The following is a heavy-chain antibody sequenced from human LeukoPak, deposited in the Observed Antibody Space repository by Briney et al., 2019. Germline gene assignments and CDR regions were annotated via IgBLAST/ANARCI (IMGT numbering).Heavy chain of an antibody. CDR3: ARDKEGYSSSWYYFDY. CDR1: GFTFSSYA. J-gene: IGHJ4*02. Sequence: GGSLRLSCAASGFTFSSYAMHWVRQAPGKGLEWVAVVSYDGSNKYYADSVKGRFTISRDNSKNTLYLQMNSLRAEDTAVYYCARDKEGYSSSWYYFDYWGQGTLVTVSS. CDR2: VSYDGSNK. D-gene: IGHD6-13*01. V-gene: IGHV3-30-3*01.